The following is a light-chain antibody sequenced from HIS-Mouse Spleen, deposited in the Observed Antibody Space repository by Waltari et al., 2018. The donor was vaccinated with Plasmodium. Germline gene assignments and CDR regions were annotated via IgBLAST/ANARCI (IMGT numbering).Light chain of an antibody. J-gene: IGLJ1*01. CDR1: SSDVGGYNY. CDR3: CSYAGSYTFV. CDR2: DVS. Sequence: QSALTQPRSVSGSPGQSVTISCTGTSSDVGGYNYVSWYQQHPGKAPKLSIYDVSNRPSGVPDRFSGAKSGNTASLTISGLQAEDEADYYCCSYAGSYTFVFGTGTKVTVL. V-gene: IGLV2-11*01.